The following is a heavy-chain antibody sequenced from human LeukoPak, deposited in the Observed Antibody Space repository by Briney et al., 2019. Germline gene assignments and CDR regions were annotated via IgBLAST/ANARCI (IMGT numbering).Heavy chain of an antibody. CDR2: ITPNSGGT. D-gene: IGHD3-10*01. CDR1: GYTFTGYY. CDR3: ARDGSITMVRGADMDV. V-gene: IGHV1-2*02. J-gene: IGHJ6*02. Sequence: ASVKVSFKSYGYTFTGYYMHWVRQAPGQGLEWMGWITPNSGGTNYAEKFKGRVTINRDTSISTACMELSRLRSDDTAVYYCARDGSITMVRGADMDVWGQGTTVTVSS.